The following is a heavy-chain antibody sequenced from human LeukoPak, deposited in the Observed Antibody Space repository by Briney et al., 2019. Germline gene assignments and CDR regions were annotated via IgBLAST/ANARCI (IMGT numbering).Heavy chain of an antibody. CDR2: IYHSGST. J-gene: IGHJ4*02. CDR1: GGSISSSNW. D-gene: IGHD3-10*01. CDR3: ASRGDYYGSGSYLENFDY. V-gene: IGHV4-4*02. Sequence: PSETLSLTCAVSGGSISSSNWWSWVRQPPGKGLEWIGEIYHSGSTNYNPSLKSRVTISVDKSKNQFPLKLSSVTAADTAVYYCASRGDYYGSGSYLENFDYWGQGTLVTVSS.